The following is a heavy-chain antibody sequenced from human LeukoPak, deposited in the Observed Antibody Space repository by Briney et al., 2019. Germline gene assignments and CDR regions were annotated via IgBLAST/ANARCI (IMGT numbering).Heavy chain of an antibody. V-gene: IGHV4-34*01. CDR3: AREVYSSSWYVGWPINWFDP. CDR1: GGSFSGYY. Sequence: SETLSLTCAVSGGSFSGYYWTWIRQPPGKGLEWIGEINHSGSANYNPSLKSRVTISLDTSKNQFSLQLNSVTPEDTAVYYCAREVYSSSWYVGWPINWFDPWGQGTLVTVSS. CDR2: INHSGSA. J-gene: IGHJ5*02. D-gene: IGHD6-13*01.